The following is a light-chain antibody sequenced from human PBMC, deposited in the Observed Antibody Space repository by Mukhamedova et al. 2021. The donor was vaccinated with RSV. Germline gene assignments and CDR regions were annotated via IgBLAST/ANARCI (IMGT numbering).Light chain of an antibody. J-gene: IGKJ2*01. V-gene: IGKV1-33*01. CDR3: QRYGSLPPYT. CDR2: DAS. Sequence: WYQRKSGKAPKLLIYDASNLEAGVPPRFSGSGSATDFTLTINSLQPEDVATYFCQRYGSLPPYTLGQGTKLEIK.